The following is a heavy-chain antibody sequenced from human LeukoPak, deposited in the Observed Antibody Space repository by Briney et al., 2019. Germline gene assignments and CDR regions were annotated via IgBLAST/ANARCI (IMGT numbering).Heavy chain of an antibody. V-gene: IGHV1-18*01. Sequence: ASVKVSCKASGYTFNHFGISWVRQAPGQGLEWMGWISAYDGETYYLQKFQGRITMTTDTATRTAYMDLRSLRSDDTAVYYCARDKVIASAGTPNWLDPWGQGTLVTVSS. D-gene: IGHD2-21*01. CDR1: GYTFNHFG. J-gene: IGHJ5*02. CDR3: ARDKVIASAGTPNWLDP. CDR2: ISAYDGET.